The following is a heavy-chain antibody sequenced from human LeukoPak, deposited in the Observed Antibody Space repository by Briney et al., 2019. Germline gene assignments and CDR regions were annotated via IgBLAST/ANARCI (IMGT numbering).Heavy chain of an antibody. J-gene: IGHJ4*02. CDR2: IIPIFGTA. V-gene: IGHV1-69*06. D-gene: IGHD3-10*01. Sequence: SVKVSCKASGYTFTDYYIHWVRQAPGQGLEWMGGIIPIFGTANYAQKFQGRVTITADKSTSTAYMELSSLRSEDTAVYYCARVGYSSSYHAMVRGVSLDYWGQGTLVTVSS. CDR3: ARVGYSSSYHAMVRGVSLDY. CDR1: GYTFTDYY.